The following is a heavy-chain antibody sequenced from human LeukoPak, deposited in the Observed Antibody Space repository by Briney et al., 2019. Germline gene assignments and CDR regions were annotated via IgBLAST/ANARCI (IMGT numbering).Heavy chain of an antibody. CDR3: ASSPRIQLWLPAFDI. J-gene: IGHJ3*02. CDR2: INHSGST. CDR1: GGSFSGYY. D-gene: IGHD5-18*01. Sequence: SETLSLTCAVYGGSFSGYYWSWIRQPPGKGLEWIGEINHSGSTNYNPSLESRVTISVDTSKNQFSLKLSSVTAADTAVYYCASSPRIQLWLPAFDIWGQGTMVTVSS. V-gene: IGHV4-34*01.